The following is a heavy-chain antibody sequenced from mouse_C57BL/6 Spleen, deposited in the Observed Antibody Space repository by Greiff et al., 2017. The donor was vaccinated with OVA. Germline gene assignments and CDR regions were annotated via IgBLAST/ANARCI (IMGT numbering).Heavy chain of an antibody. J-gene: IGHJ4*01. Sequence: EVMLVESGEGLVKPGGSLKLSCAASGFTFSSYAMSWVRQTPEKRLEWVAYISSGGDYIYYADTVKGRFTISRDNARNTLYLQMSSLKSEDTAMYYCTRDGTGYARDYWGQGTSVTVSS. V-gene: IGHV5-9-1*02. CDR2: ISSGGDYI. CDR1: GFTFSSYA. CDR3: TRDGTGYARDY. D-gene: IGHD4-1*01.